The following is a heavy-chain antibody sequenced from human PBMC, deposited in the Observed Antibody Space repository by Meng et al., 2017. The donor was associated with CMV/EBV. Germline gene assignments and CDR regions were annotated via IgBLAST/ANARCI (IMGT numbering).Heavy chain of an antibody. CDR1: GFTVGSHG. Sequence: LSCASSGFTVGSHGMHWVRQAPGKGLEWVAIIWYHGNKEYYADSVKGRFTISRDNFKNMLYLQMDSLRAEDTAVYYCVRDSDYHPDYWGQGTLVTVSS. CDR3: VRDSDYHPDY. CDR2: IWYHGNKE. D-gene: IGHD4-11*01. V-gene: IGHV3-33*01. J-gene: IGHJ4*02.